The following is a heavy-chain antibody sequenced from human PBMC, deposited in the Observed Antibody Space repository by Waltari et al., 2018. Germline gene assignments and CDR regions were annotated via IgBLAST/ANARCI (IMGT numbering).Heavy chain of an antibody. J-gene: IGHJ4*02. Sequence: QVPLQESGPGLVKPSETLSLTCTVSGVSISSYYWSWIRQPPGKGLEWIGYIYYSGSTNYNPSLKSRVTISVDTSKNQFSLKLSSVTAADTAVYYCAIAVAGTGYFDYWGQGTLVTVSS. V-gene: IGHV4-59*01. CDR2: IYYSGST. D-gene: IGHD6-19*01. CDR1: GVSISSYY. CDR3: AIAVAGTGYFDY.